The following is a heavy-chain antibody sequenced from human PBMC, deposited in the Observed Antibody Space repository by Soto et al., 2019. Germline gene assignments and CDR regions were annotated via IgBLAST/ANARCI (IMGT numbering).Heavy chain of an antibody. D-gene: IGHD6-19*01. CDR1: GGTCSSYA. Sequence: QVQLVQSGAEVKKPGSSVKVSCKASGGTCSSYAISWVRQAPGQGLEWMGGIIPILRTATYAQKFQGRVTITADRSTSTAYMELSSLRSEDTAVYYCARATTIAVAGHSDYWGQGTQVTVSS. V-gene: IGHV1-69*06. J-gene: IGHJ4*02. CDR3: ARATTIAVAGHSDY. CDR2: IIPILRTA.